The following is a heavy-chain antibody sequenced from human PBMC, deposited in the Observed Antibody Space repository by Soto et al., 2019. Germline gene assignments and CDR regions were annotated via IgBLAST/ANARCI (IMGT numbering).Heavy chain of an antibody. CDR3: TTSNLGVDF. J-gene: IGHJ4*02. D-gene: IGHD1-1*01. CDR1: VLIFSDVW. CDR2: IKTKPDDGTI. V-gene: IGHV3-15*01. Sequence: GGSLRLSCAASVLIFSDVWMTWVRQAPGKGLEWVGRIKTKPDDGTIDYAAPVRGRFTISRDDSKNTLYLQMTSLTLDDTGVYYCTTSNLGVDFWGPGTLVTVSS.